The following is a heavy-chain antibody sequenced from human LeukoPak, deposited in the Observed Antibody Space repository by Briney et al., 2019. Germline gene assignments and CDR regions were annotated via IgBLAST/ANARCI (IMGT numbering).Heavy chain of an antibody. Sequence: SETLSLTCTVSGGSISSYYWSWIRQPPGKGLEWIGYIYYSGSTNYNPSLKSRVTISVDTSKNQFPLKLSSVTAADTAVYYCARFSLMATTFDYWGQGTLVTVSS. CDR2: IYYSGST. D-gene: IGHD5-24*01. J-gene: IGHJ4*02. CDR1: GGSISSYY. V-gene: IGHV4-59*01. CDR3: ARFSLMATTFDY.